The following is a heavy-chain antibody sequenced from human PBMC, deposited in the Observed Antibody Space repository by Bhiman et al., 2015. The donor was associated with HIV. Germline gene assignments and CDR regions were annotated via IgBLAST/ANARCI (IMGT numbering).Heavy chain of an antibody. CDR2: IRYDESSK. D-gene: IGHD3-3*01. Sequence: QVQLVEFGGGVVQPGGSLRLSCAAFGFTISSYGMHWVRQAPGKGLQWVAFIRYDESSKFYADSVKGRFTISRDNSENTLYLQMNSLRAEDTAVYYCAKEGGARRFMDFFYYYYGMDVWGQGTTVTVSS. V-gene: IGHV3-30*02. J-gene: IGHJ6*02. CDR3: AKEGGARRFMDFFYYYYGMDV. CDR1: GFTISSYG.